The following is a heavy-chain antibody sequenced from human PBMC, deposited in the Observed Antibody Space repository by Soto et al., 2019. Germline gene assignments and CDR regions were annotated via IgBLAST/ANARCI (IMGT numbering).Heavy chain of an antibody. D-gene: IGHD1-26*01. J-gene: IGHJ4*02. CDR2: ISYDGSNT. CDR1: GFTFSSYG. Sequence: QVQLVESGGGVVQPGRSLRLSCVASGFTFSSYGMHWVRQAPGKGLEWVAMISYDGSNTYYADSVKGRFTISRDNSKNTLYLQRNSLRAEDTSVYYCAKEGGLSGSYYISSSYYFDYWGQGTLVTVSS. V-gene: IGHV3-30*18. CDR3: AKEGGLSGSYYISSSYYFDY.